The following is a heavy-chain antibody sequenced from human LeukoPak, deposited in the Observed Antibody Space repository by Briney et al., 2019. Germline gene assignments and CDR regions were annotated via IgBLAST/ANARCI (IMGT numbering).Heavy chain of an antibody. CDR2: ISYDGSNQ. CDR3: AKDKGGGYGNDGFDI. V-gene: IGHV3-30*18. D-gene: IGHD3-16*01. J-gene: IGHJ3*02. Sequence: PGRSLGLSCAASGFTFSSYGMHWVRQAPGKGLEWVAVISYDGSNQYYADSVKGRFTISRDNSKNTLYLQMNSLRAEDTAVYYCAKDKGGGYGNDGFDIWGRGTMVTVSS. CDR1: GFTFSSYG.